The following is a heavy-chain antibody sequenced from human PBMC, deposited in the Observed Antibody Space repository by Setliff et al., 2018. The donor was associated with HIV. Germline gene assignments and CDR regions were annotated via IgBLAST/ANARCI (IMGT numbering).Heavy chain of an antibody. J-gene: IGHJ4*02. CDR3: ARDRIPSKWLLESDY. CDR2: ISPYNGNT. V-gene: IGHV1-18*01. Sequence: ASVKVSCKASGYTFTNFGITWVRQAPGQGLEWMGWISPYNGNTNYAPELHGRVTMTTDTSTSTASLELRSLRSDDTAVYYCARDRIPSKWLLESDYWGQGTLVTVSS. D-gene: IGHD3-22*01. CDR1: GYTFTNFG.